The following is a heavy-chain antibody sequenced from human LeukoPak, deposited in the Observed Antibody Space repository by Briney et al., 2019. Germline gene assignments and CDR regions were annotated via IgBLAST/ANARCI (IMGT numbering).Heavy chain of an antibody. J-gene: IGHJ5*02. Sequence: SETLSLTCTVSGGPFRNFFWTWLRQPAGKGLEWIGRIYTNGNTNYNASLKSRVAMSVDTSKSQFFLNLTSVTAADTAVYYCASGSHFWSAWGQGTLVIVSS. CDR3: ASGSHFWSA. CDR1: GGPFRNFF. D-gene: IGHD2-8*02. CDR2: IYTNGNT. V-gene: IGHV4-4*07.